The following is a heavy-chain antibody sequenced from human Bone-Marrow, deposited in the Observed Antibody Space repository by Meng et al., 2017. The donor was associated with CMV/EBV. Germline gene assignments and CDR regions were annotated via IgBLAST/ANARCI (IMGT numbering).Heavy chain of an antibody. CDR3: ARASGMDV. Sequence: GESLKIYCAASGFTFSSYAMHWVRQAPGKGLEWVAVISYDGSNKYYADSVKGRFTISRDNSKNTLYLQMNSLRAEDTAVYYCARASGMDVWGQGTTVTVSS. CDR1: GFTFSSYA. CDR2: ISYDGSNK. V-gene: IGHV3-30*04. J-gene: IGHJ6*02.